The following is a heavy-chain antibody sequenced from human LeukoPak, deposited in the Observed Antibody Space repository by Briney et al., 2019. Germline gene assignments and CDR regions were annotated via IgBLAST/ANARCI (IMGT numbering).Heavy chain of an antibody. V-gene: IGHV3-64D*06. CDR1: GFALSTYA. Sequence: GGSLRLSCLATGFALSTYAMHWVRQAPGKGLEHVSTISTDGRNTYYADSVKGRFTISRDTSKNTLYLQMSSLRGDDTAVYYCLKGSQGPIWQQLVPDHWGQGTAGSVSS. D-gene: IGHD6-13*01. CDR3: LKGSQGPIWQQLVPDH. CDR2: ISTDGRNT. J-gene: IGHJ1*01.